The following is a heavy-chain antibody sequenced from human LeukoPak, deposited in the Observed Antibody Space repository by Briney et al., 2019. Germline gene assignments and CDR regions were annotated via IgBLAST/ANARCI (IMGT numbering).Heavy chain of an antibody. J-gene: IGHJ4*02. CDR3: AKDRELLLWFGELDY. D-gene: IGHD3-10*01. CDR2: ISGSGGST. CDR1: GLIFSSYA. V-gene: IGHV3-23*01. Sequence: GGSLRLSCAASGLIFSSYAMSWVRQVAGKGLEWVSAISGSGGSTLYADSVKGRFTISRDNSKNTLYLQMNSLRAEDTAVYYCAKDRELLLWFGELDYWGQGTLVTVSS.